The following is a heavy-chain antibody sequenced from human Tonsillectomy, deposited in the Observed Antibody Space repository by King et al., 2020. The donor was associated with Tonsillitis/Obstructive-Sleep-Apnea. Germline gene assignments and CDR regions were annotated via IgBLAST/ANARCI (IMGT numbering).Heavy chain of an antibody. V-gene: IGHV5-10-1*01. CDR3: ARPADILTGYYAGGMDV. Sequence: QLVQSGAEVKKPGESLRISCKGSGYSFTSYWISWVRQMPGKGLEWMGRIDPSDSYTNYSPSYQGHVTISADKSISTAYLQWSSLKASDTAMYYCARPADILTGYYAGGMDVWGQGTTVTVSS. CDR1: GYSFTSYW. CDR2: IDPSDSYT. D-gene: IGHD3-9*01. J-gene: IGHJ6*02.